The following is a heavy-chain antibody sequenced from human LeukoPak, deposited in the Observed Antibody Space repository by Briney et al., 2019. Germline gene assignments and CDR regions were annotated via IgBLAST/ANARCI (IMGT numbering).Heavy chain of an antibody. Sequence: SVKVSCKASGGTFSSYAISWVRQAPGQGLEWMEGIIPIFGTANYAQKVQGRVTMTRDTPTSTVYMELSSLRSEDTAVYYCARSVYTIIAVAEGATNWFDPWGQGTLVTVSS. CDR2: IIPIFGTA. V-gene: IGHV1-69*05. D-gene: IGHD6-19*01. CDR1: GGTFSSYA. J-gene: IGHJ5*02. CDR3: ARSVYTIIAVAEGATNWFDP.